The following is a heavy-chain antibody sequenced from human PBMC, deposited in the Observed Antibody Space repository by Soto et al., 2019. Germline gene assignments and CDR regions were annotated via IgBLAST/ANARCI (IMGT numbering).Heavy chain of an antibody. Sequence: GESLKISCAASGFTFSNYWMHWVRQAPGKGLLWISRIKSDGSIIDYADSVKGRFTISRDSAKNTLYLQMNSLTVEDTAVYYCASAYKGEYWGQGTLVTVSS. J-gene: IGHJ4*02. CDR2: IKSDGSII. V-gene: IGHV3-74*01. CDR1: GFTFSNYW. CDR3: ASAYKGEY. D-gene: IGHD3-16*01.